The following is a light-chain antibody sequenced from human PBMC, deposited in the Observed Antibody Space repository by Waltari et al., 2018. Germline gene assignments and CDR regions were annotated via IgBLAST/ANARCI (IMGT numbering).Light chain of an antibody. CDR2: EVT. CDR1: SSDVGNYKL. CDR3: CSYAGLGIYV. J-gene: IGLJ1*01. Sequence: QSGLTQPASVSGSPGPSITISCTGTSSDVGNYKLVTWYQQYPGKAPKIMVYEVTKRTSGVSDRFSGSKSGNTASLTIYGLQSEDEADYYCCSYAGLGIYVFGTGTKVTVL. V-gene: IGLV2-23*02.